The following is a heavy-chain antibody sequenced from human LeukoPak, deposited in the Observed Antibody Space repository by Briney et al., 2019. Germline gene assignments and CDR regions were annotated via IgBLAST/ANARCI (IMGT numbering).Heavy chain of an antibody. CDR3: ARVSAYCTSTSCHDY. J-gene: IGHJ4*02. CDR1: GYTFTSYS. V-gene: IGHV1-3*01. CDR2: INAGNGNT. Sequence: GASVKVSCKASGYTFTSYSLHWVRQAPGQRLEWMGWINAGNGNTKYSQKFQDRVTITRDTSATTAYMELRSLRSDDTAVFYCARVSAYCTSTSCHDYWGRGTLVTVSS. D-gene: IGHD2-2*01.